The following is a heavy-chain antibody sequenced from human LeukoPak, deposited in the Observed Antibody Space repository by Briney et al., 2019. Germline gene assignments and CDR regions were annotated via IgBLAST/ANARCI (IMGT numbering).Heavy chain of an antibody. J-gene: IGHJ4*02. CDR2: IYFSGST. CDR1: GGSISSGNYY. D-gene: IGHD4-17*01. CDR3: ARDSTVTAGIDC. V-gene: IGHV4-31*03. Sequence: SETLSLTCTVSGGSISSGNYYWSWIRQHPVKGLEWIGYIYFSGSTYYNPSLKSRVTISVDTSMNQFSLKLSSVTAADTAAYYCARDSTVTAGIDCWGQGTLVTVSS.